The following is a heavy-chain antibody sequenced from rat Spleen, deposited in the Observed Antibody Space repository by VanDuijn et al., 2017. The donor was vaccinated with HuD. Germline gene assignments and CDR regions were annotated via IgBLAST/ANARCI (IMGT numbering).Heavy chain of an antibody. D-gene: IGHD1-2*01. Sequence: EVQLVESGGGLVQPGRSMKLSCAASGFTFSNYDMAWVRQAPTKGLEWVASISYDGSSTYYRDSVKGRFTISRDNAKSTLYLQMESLRSEDTATYYCAKDMSRTIAARSYWYFDFWGPGTMVTVSS. CDR2: ISYDGSST. V-gene: IGHV5-20*01. CDR3: AKDMSRTIAARSYWYFDF. CDR1: GFTFSNYD. J-gene: IGHJ1*01.